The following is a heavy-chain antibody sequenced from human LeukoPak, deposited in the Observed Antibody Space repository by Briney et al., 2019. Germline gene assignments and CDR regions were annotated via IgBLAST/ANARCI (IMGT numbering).Heavy chain of an antibody. J-gene: IGHJ6*03. CDR1: GFTFTNYA. CDR3: AKGPTVTTFYYFYMDV. CDR2: ISGSGANT. V-gene: IGHV3-23*01. D-gene: IGHD4-17*01. Sequence: PGGSLRLSCAASGFTFTNYAMTWVRQAPGKGLEWVSVISGSGANTYYADSVKGRFTISRDNSKNTLYVHMNSLRVEDTAIYYCAKGPTVTTFYYFYMDVWGKGTTVTVSS.